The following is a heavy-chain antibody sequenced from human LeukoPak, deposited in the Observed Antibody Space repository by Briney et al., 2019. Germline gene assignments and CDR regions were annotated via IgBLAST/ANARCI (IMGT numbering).Heavy chain of an antibody. CDR2: ISSSGSTI. CDR1: GFTFSSYE. J-gene: IGHJ4*02. V-gene: IGHV3-48*03. Sequence: GGSLRLXCAASGFTFSSYEMNWVRQAPGKGLECVSYISSSGSTIYYADSVKGRFTISRDNAKNSLYLQMNSLRAEDTAVYYCARDASRRVGATIPGFDYWGQGTLVTVSS. D-gene: IGHD1-26*01. CDR3: ARDASRRVGATIPGFDY.